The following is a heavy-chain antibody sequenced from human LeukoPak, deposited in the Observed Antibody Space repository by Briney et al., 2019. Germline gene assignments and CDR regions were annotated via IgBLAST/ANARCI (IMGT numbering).Heavy chain of an antibody. J-gene: IGHJ4*02. Sequence: GGSLRLSCAASGFTFSSYAMHWVRQAPGKGLEWVAVISYDGSNKYYADSVKGRFTISRDNSKNTLYLQMNSLRAEDTAVYYCARVGGVGETLVGANDYWGQGTLVTVSS. CDR1: GFTFSSYA. D-gene: IGHD1-26*01. V-gene: IGHV3-30*04. CDR3: ARVGGVGETLVGANDY. CDR2: ISYDGSNK.